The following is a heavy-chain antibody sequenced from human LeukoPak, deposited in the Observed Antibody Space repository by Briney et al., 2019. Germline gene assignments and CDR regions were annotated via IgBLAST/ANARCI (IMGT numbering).Heavy chain of an antibody. CDR3: ARSCRILDIVATIRARLGGNGFDI. Sequence: SETLSLTCSVSGGSISSFYWSWIRQSPGKGLEWIGYFNFRGTTYYNPSLKSRVTISVDTSKNQFSLKLSSVTAADTAVYYCARSCRILDIVATIRARLGGNGFDIWGQGTMVTVSS. D-gene: IGHD5-12*01. CDR1: GGSISSFY. V-gene: IGHV4-59*04. J-gene: IGHJ3*02. CDR2: FNFRGTT.